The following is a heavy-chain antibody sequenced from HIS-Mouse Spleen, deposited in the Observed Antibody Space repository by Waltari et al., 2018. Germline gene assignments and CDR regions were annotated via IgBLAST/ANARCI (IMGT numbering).Heavy chain of an antibody. V-gene: IGHV4-39*07. J-gene: IGHJ2*01. D-gene: IGHD6-13*01. CDR1: GGPISSSSSY. CDR2: IYYSGST. Sequence: QLQLQESGPGLVKPSETLSLTCTVPGGPISSSSSYWGWIRQPPGKGLEWIGSIYYSGSTYYNPSLKSRVTISVDTSKNQFSLKLSSVTAADTAVYYCAREIPYSSSWYDWYFDLWGRGTLVTVSS. CDR3: AREIPYSSSWYDWYFDL.